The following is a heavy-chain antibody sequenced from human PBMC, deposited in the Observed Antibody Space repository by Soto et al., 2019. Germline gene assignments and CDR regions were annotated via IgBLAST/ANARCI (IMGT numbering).Heavy chain of an antibody. CDR3: AKVRFNLYYFDS. J-gene: IGHJ4*02. CDR2: VTGSGVST. Sequence: PGGSLRLACVVSVFTFSSYAMSWVRQAPGKGLEWVSVVTGSGVSTYYADSVKGRFTISRDNSENTLFLQMNGLRADDTAVYYCAKVRFNLYYFDSWGQGTLVTVSS. D-gene: IGHD2-8*01. V-gene: IGHV3-23*01. CDR1: VFTFSSYA.